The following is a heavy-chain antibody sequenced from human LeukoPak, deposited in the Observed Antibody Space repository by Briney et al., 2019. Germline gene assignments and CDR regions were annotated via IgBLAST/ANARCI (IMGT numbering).Heavy chain of an antibody. V-gene: IGHV3-21*01. CDR1: GFTFSSYS. D-gene: IGHD1-7*01. Sequence: GGSLRLSCAASGFTFSSYSMNWVRQAPGKGLEWVSSVSSSSSYIYYADSVKGRFTISRDNAKNSLYLQMNSLRAEDTAVYYCARRITGTSIDYWGQGTLVTVSS. CDR2: VSSSSSYI. CDR3: ARRITGTSIDY. J-gene: IGHJ4*02.